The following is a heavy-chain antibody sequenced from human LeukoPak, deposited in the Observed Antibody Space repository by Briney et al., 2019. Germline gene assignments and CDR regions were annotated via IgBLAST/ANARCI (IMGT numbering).Heavy chain of an antibody. Sequence: GGSLRLSCAASGFTFRSYGMHWVRQAPGKGLEWVAVISYDGSNKYYGDSVKGRFTISRDNSKNTLYLEMNSLRAEDTAVYYCAKDLMEYYDSSGYEWGQGTLVIVSS. J-gene: IGHJ4*02. CDR3: AKDLMEYYDSSGYE. CDR1: GFTFRSYG. CDR2: ISYDGSNK. V-gene: IGHV3-30*18. D-gene: IGHD3-22*01.